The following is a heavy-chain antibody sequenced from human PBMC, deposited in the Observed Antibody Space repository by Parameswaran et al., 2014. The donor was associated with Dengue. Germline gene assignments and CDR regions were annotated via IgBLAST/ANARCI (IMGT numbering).Heavy chain of an antibody. V-gene: IGHV4-39*02. Sequence: WIRQPPGKGLEWIGNIYYSGSTHYNPSLKSRVTISVDTSKDHFSLKLSSVTAADTAVYYCASQMVYADSYFDYWGQGTLVTVSS. CDR3: ASQMVYADSYFDY. CDR2: IYYSGST. J-gene: IGHJ4*02. D-gene: IGHD2-8*01.